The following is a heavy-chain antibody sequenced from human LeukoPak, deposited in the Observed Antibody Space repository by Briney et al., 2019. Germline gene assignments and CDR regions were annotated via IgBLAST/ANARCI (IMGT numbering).Heavy chain of an antibody. Sequence: GGSLRLSCAASGFTFSDYDMHWVRQATGKGLEGVPAIGTAGDTYYTGSVKGRFTISRENAKNSLYLQMNSLRAGDTAVYYCARVAKERVGGVYYFDYWGQGTLVTVSP. J-gene: IGHJ4*02. CDR2: IGTAGDT. CDR3: ARVAKERVGGVYYFDY. D-gene: IGHD1-1*01. CDR1: GFTFSDYD. V-gene: IGHV3-13*01.